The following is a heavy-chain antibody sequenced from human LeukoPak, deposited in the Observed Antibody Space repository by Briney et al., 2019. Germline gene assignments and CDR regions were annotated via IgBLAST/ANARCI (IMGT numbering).Heavy chain of an antibody. CDR1: GGSISSGDYY. D-gene: IGHD6-13*01. Sequence: PSETLSLTCTVSGGSISSGDYYWSWIRQPPGKGLEWIGYIYYSGSTYYNPSLKSRVTISVDTSKNQFSLKLSSVTAADTAVYYCARALHSSSWYYFDYWGQGTLVTVSS. CDR3: ARALHSSSWYYFDY. V-gene: IGHV4-30-4*08. CDR2: IYYSGST. J-gene: IGHJ4*02.